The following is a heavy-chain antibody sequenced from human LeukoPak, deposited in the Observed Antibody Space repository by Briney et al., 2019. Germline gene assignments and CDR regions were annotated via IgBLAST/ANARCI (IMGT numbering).Heavy chain of an antibody. J-gene: IGHJ5*02. D-gene: IGHD2-21*01. CDR1: GFTFTAYA. CDR2: IHDDGRVT. CDR3: VRAYHPGGWFDP. V-gene: IGHV3-7*04. Sequence: GGSLRLSCAVSGFTFTAYAMTWFRQTPGKGLEWVANIHDDGRVTNYVDSVKGRFTISRDNAKDSLYLQMNSLTAEDTAMYYCVRAYHPGGWFDPWGQGTLVTVSS.